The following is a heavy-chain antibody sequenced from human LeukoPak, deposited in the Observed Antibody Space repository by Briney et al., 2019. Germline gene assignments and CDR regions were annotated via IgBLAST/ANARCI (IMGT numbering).Heavy chain of an antibody. CDR1: GFSVSSSY. Sequence: GGSLRLSCAASGFSVSSSYMSWVRQAPGKGLEWVSVIYSDSNTYYADSVKGRFTISRDNSKSTLCLQMNSLRAEDTVVYYCAKQLGYCSDGSCYFPYWGQGTLVTVSS. J-gene: IGHJ4*02. CDR2: IYSDSNT. V-gene: IGHV3-53*01. D-gene: IGHD2-15*01. CDR3: AKQLGYCSDGSCYFPY.